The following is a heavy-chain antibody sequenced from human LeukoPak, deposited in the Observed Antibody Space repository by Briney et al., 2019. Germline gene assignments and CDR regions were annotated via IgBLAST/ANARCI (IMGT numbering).Heavy chain of an antibody. J-gene: IGHJ4*02. CDR3: VREAGCGWPLDY. CDR1: GFDFGGACG. CDR2: ISGGGETT. V-gene: IGHV3-23*01. D-gene: IGHD6-19*01. Sequence: HTGGSLRLSCATSGFDFGGACGMGWVRQAPEKGLEWVSTISGGGETTHYADSVKGRLTISRDNARNTLYLQIDRLRPEDTAIYYCVREAGCGWPLDYWGRGTLVTVSS.